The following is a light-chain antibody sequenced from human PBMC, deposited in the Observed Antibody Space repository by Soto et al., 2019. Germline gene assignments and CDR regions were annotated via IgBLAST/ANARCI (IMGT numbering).Light chain of an antibody. J-gene: IGKJ4*01. V-gene: IGKV1-9*01. CDR3: QQDNSCPLT. CDR1: EGITTS. Sequence: IPFTPSPPFLSASVGDRFTITCSADEGITTSLAWYQQQLGQAPQVLIYGASTLQNGVPPRFSGSGSWTEFTLTISSLQPDDVATDYCQQDNSCPLTFGGGTKVEVK. CDR2: GAS.